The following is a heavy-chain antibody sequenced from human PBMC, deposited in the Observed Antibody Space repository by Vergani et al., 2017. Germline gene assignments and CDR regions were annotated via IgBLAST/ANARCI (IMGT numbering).Heavy chain of an antibody. D-gene: IGHD1-1*01. J-gene: IGHJ1*01. CDR2: ISYDGTQK. CDR3: ATKSCGTPGCQIGYFRE. Sequence: QVHLVESGGGVVQPGRSLRLSCVVSGFTSSYYCMHWGRQAPGKGLEWGAVISYDGTQKYYADSVKGRFTISRDNSKSTLYLQMNSLRTEDTAVYYCATKSCGTPGCQIGYFREWGQGTLVTVSS. CDR1: GFTSSYYC. V-gene: IGHV3-30*03.